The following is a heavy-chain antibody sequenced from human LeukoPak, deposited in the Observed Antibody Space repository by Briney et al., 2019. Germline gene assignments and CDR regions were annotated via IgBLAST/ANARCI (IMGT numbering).Heavy chain of an antibody. CDR2: INHSGST. D-gene: IGHD2-15*01. J-gene: IGHJ4*02. CDR1: GGSFSGYY. Sequence: PSETLSLTCALYGGSFSGYYWSWIRQPPGKGLEWIGEINHSGSTNYNPSLKSRVTISVDTSKNQFSLKLSSVTAADTAVYYCARVVVVVAATHIDYWGQGTLVTVSS. V-gene: IGHV4-34*01. CDR3: ARVVVVVAATHIDY.